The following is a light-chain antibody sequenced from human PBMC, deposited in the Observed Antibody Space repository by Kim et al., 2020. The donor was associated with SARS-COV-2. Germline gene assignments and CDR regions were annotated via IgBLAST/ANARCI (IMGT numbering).Light chain of an antibody. CDR1: SSDVGGYNY. Sequence: GQSITISRIGTSSDVGGYNYVSWYQQHPGKAPKLMIYDVSKRPSGVSNRFSGSKSGNTASLTISGLQAEDEADYYCSSYTSSSTWVFGGGTQLTVL. J-gene: IGLJ3*02. V-gene: IGLV2-14*04. CDR2: DVS. CDR3: SSYTSSSTWV.